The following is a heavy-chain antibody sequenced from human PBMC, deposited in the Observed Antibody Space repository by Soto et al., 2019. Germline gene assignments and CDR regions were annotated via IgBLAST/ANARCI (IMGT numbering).Heavy chain of an antibody. CDR3: AADATAWQQMVPSDY. CDR1: GFTFTSSA. J-gene: IGHJ4*02. Sequence: SVKVSCKASGFTFTSSAFQWVRQARGQRLEWIGWIAVGSGCTNYAQRFQDRVTLTRDMSTATTYMELSRLTSEDTAIYYCAADATAWQQMVPSDYWGQGTLVTV. D-gene: IGHD2-8*01. CDR2: IAVGSGCT. V-gene: IGHV1-58*01.